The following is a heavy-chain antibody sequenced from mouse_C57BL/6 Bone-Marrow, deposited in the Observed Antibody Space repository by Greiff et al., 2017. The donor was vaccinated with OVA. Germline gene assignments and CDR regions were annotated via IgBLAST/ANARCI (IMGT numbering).Heavy chain of an antibody. CDR1: GYTFTSYW. CDR3: ASKGYYSNYIDY. Sequence: VQLQQSGAELVKPGASVKMSCKASGYTFTSYWITWVKQRPGQGLEWIGDIYPGSGSTNYNEKFTSKATLTVDTSSSTAYMQLSSLTSENSAVDYCASKGYYSNYIDYWGQGTTLTVSS. D-gene: IGHD2-5*01. V-gene: IGHV1-55*01. CDR2: IYPGSGST. J-gene: IGHJ2*01.